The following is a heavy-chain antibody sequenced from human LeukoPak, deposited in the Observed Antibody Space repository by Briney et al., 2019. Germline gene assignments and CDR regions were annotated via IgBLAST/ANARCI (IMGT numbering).Heavy chain of an antibody. J-gene: IGHJ6*04. CDR3: AELGITMIGGV. D-gene: IGHD3-10*02. CDR2: ISSSGSTI. CDR1: GFTFSSYE. V-gene: IGHV3-48*03. Sequence: GGALRLPCAASGFTFSSYEKNWGRQAPGKGLEWVSYISSSGSTIYYADSVKGRFTISRDNAKNSLYLQMNSLRAEDTAVYYCAELGITMIGGVWGKGTTVTISS.